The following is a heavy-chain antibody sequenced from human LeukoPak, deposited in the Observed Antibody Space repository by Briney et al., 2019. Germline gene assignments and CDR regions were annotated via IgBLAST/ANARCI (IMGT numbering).Heavy chain of an antibody. CDR2: ISGSGGST. V-gene: IGHV3-23*01. D-gene: IGHD1-26*01. CDR1: GFTFSSYA. Sequence: PGRSLRLACAASGFTFSSYAMSWDRQPHRNGLEWVSAISGSGGSTYYADSVKGRFTISRDNSKNTLYLQMNSLRAEDTAVYYCASYYGLGAFDIWGQGTMVTVSS. CDR3: ASYYGLGAFDI. J-gene: IGHJ3*02.